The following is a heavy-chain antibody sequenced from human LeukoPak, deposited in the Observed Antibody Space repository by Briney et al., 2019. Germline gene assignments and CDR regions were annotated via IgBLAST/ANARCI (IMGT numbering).Heavy chain of an antibody. J-gene: IGHJ5*02. CDR3: TGGGLVRGTLHWFDP. Sequence: SQTLSLTCAISGDSVSGGSAGWNWIRQSPSRGLEWLGRIYYRSKWYSDYATSLKSRITINPDTSRNQFSLQLNSVTHDDTAVYYCTGGGLVRGTLHWFDPWGQGTLVTVSS. CDR1: GDSVSGGSAG. D-gene: IGHD3-10*01. CDR2: IYYRSKWYS. V-gene: IGHV6-1*01.